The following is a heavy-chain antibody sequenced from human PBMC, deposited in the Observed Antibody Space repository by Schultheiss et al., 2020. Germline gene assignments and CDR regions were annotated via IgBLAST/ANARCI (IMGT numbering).Heavy chain of an antibody. V-gene: IGHV4-4*07. Sequence: SETLSLTCNISGVSISHYYWSWIRQPAGKELEWIGRIYISGKTEYNPSLKSRVTLSLDTSKNQFFLKLISVTAADTAVYYCARFVVVDATWSSGMDVWGQGTTVTVSS. CDR2: IYISGKT. CDR1: GVSISHYY. D-gene: IGHD2-15*01. CDR3: ARFVVVDATWSSGMDV. J-gene: IGHJ6*02.